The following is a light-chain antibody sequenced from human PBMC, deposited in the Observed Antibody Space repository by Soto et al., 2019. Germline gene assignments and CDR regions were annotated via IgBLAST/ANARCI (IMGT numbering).Light chain of an antibody. CDR3: QKYSSVLV. CDR2: AAS. V-gene: IGKV1-27*01. Sequence: DIQMTQSPTSLSASVGDRVTITCRASQDIRNFVAWYQQKPGKAPKLLIYAASTLQSGVPSRFSGSGSGTDFTITINSLQPDDVTTYSCQKYSSVLVFGTGTKVEIK. J-gene: IGKJ3*01. CDR1: QDIRNF.